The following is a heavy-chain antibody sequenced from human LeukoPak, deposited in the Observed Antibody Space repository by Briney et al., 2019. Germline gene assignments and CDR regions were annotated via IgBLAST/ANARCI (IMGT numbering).Heavy chain of an antibody. CDR2: IYYSGST. D-gene: IGHD6-19*01. CDR3: ARQSAEAGTQWFDP. J-gene: IGHJ5*02. V-gene: IGHV4-59*08. Sequence: PSETLSLTCTVSGGSISGYYWTWIRQPPGKGLEWIGYIYYSGSTNYNPSLKSRVTISVDTSKNQFSLKLNSVTAADTAVYYCARQSAEAGTQWFDPWGQGTLVTASS. CDR1: GGSISGYY.